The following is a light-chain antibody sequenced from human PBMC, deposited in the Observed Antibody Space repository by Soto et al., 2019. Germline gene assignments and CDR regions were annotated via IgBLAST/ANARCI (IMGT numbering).Light chain of an antibody. CDR3: SSYTTGSTLYV. J-gene: IGLJ1*01. CDR1: SNDIGAYKY. V-gene: IGLV2-14*01. CDR2: EVS. Sequence: SALTQPASVSGSPGQSITISCTGSSNDIGAYKYVSWYLQYPGKAPKLIIFEVSNRPSGVSNRFSGSKSGNTASLTIAGLQAEDEADYHCSSYTTGSTLYVFGGGTKVTVL.